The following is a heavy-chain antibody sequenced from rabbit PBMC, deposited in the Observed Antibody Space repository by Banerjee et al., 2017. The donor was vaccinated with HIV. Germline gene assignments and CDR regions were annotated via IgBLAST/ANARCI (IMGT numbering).Heavy chain of an antibody. CDR3: ARRDAGDAGGGWTTIKL. D-gene: IGHD8-1*01. V-gene: IGHV1S40*01. CDR2: RYADSSGTNT. Sequence: QSLEESGGDLVKPGASLTLTCTASGFSFSSSYYMCWVRQAPGKGLEWIACRYADSSGTNTYYASWAKGRFTLSKTSSTTVTLQMTSLTAADTATYFCARRDAGDAGGGWTTIKLWGQGTLVTVS. J-gene: IGHJ3*01. CDR1: GFSFSSSYY.